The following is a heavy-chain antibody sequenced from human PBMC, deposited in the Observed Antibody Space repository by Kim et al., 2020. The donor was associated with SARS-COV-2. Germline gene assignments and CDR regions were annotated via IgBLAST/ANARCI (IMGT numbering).Heavy chain of an antibody. CDR3: AKVTSGSSGWFEYFQH. Sequence: GGSLRLSCAASGFTLNNYAMSWVRQAPGKGLEWVSGIRDSGGSTKYADSVKGRFSISRDNSKNTLYLQMDSLRAEDTAVYYCAKVTSGSSGWFEYFQHWGQGTLVTVSS. CDR1: GFTLNNYA. D-gene: IGHD6-19*01. CDR2: IRDSGGST. V-gene: IGHV3-23*01. J-gene: IGHJ1*01.